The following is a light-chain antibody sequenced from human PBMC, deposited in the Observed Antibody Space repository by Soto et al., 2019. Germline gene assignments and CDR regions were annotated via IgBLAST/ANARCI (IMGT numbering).Light chain of an antibody. CDR1: SSDVGGYNY. V-gene: IGLV2-14*01. J-gene: IGLJ1*01. Sequence: QYVLTQPASVSGSPGQSITISCTGTSSDVGGYNYVSWYQQHPGKAPKLMIYDVSNRPSGVSNRFSGSKSGNTASLTISGLQAEDEGDYYCSSYTSSSTLYYVFGTGTKLTVL. CDR3: SSYTSSSTLYYV. CDR2: DVS.